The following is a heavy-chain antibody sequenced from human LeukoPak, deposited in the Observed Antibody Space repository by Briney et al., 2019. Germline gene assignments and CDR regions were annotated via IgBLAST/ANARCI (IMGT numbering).Heavy chain of an antibody. V-gene: IGHV4-34*01. CDR2: INHSGST. CDR1: GGSFSGYY. Sequence: SETLSLTCAVCGGSFSGYYWSWIRQPPGKGLEWIGEINHSGSTNYNPSLKSRVTISVDTSKNQFSLKLSSVTAADTAVYYCARHARSPDRTTGTTLDAFDIWGQGTMVTVSS. CDR3: ARHARSPDRTTGTTLDAFDI. J-gene: IGHJ3*02. D-gene: IGHD1-1*01.